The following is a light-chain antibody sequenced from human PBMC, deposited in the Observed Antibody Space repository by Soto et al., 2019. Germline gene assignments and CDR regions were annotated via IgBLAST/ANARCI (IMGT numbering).Light chain of an antibody. V-gene: IGKV4-1*01. J-gene: IGKJ3*01. CDR3: QQYYDIPFT. Sequence: DIVMTQSPDSLAVSLGERATINCKSSQSILYSSNNMNKLAWYQQKPGQPPKLLFYWTSTRGSGVPDRFSGSGSGTDFTLTISSQQAEDVAIYYCQQYYDIPFTFGPGTKVDIK. CDR1: QSILYSSNNMNK. CDR2: WTS.